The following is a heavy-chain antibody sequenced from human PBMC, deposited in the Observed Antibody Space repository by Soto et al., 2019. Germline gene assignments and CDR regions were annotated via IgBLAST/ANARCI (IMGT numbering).Heavy chain of an antibody. Sequence: GESLKISCKGSGYSFTSYWIGGVRQMPGKGLEWMGIIYPGDSDTRYSPSFQGQVTISADKSISTAYLQWSSLKASDTAMYYCARQGGYDSSGYPNDAFDIWGQGTMVTVSS. CDR3: ARQGGYDSSGYPNDAFDI. J-gene: IGHJ3*02. CDR2: IYPGDSDT. V-gene: IGHV5-51*01. D-gene: IGHD3-22*01. CDR1: GYSFTSYW.